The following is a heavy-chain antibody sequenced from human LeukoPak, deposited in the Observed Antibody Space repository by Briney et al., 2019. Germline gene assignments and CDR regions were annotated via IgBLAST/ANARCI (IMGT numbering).Heavy chain of an antibody. J-gene: IGHJ5*02. CDR3: ARVFPSAMIRGDDVGWFDP. CDR2: MFYSGST. CDR1: GYSISSGYY. D-gene: IGHD3-10*01. V-gene: IGHV4-61*01. Sequence: SETLSLTCTVSGYSISSGYYWSWIRQPPRKGLEWIGYMFYSGSTNYNPSLKSRVTISVDTSKNQLSLKLRSVTAADTAVYYCARVFPSAMIRGDDVGWFDPWGQGTLVTVSS.